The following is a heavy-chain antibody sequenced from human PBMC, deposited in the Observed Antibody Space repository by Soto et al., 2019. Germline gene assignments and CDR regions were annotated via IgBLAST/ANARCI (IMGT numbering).Heavy chain of an antibody. CDR2: ISYDGSNK. CDR3: AKDVAGTPYYYYYYMDV. D-gene: IGHD6-19*01. J-gene: IGHJ6*03. Sequence: GGSLRLSCAASGFTFSSYGMHWVRQAPGKGLEWVAVISYDGSNKYYADSVKGRFTISRDNSKNTLYLQMNSLRAEDTAVYYCAKDVAGTPYYYYYYMDVWGKGTTVTVSS. V-gene: IGHV3-30*18. CDR1: GFTFSSYG.